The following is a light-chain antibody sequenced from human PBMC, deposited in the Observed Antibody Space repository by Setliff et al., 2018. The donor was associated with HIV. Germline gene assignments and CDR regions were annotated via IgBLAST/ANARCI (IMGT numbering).Light chain of an antibody. V-gene: IGKV3-20*01. CDR2: GAS. CDR3: QQYSSSLAT. CDR1: QTVSSDY. J-gene: IGKJ2*01. Sequence: EIVLTQSPGTLSLSPGERATLFCRASQTVSSDYLAWYQQKPGQAPRLLISGASIRATGIPDRFSGSGSGTDFTLTVSRLEPEDFAMYYCQQYSSSLATFGQGTKVDIK.